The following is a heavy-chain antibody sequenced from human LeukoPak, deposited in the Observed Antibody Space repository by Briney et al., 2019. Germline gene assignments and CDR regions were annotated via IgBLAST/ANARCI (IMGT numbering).Heavy chain of an antibody. V-gene: IGHV3-23*01. CDR1: GGSISSSSYY. Sequence: PSETLSLTCTVSGGSISSSSYYWGWIRQPPGKGLEWVSSISASGGSTYYTDSMKGRFTISRDNSKNTLYLQMNSLRAEDTALYYCATFGAAAGTERWAHFHYWGQGTLVTVSS. CDR2: ISASGGST. D-gene: IGHD6-13*01. J-gene: IGHJ4*02. CDR3: ATFGAAAGTERWAHFHY.